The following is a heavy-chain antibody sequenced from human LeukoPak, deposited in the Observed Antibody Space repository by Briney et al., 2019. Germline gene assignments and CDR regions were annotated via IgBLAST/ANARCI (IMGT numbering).Heavy chain of an antibody. CDR1: GFTLSGSV. V-gene: IGHV3-73*01. CDR2: IRSKRNNYAT. Sequence: GGSLRLSCAGSGFTLSGSVIHWVRQAAGKGLEWVGRIRSKRNNYATAHAASVKGRFTISRDDSKNTVYLHMDSLKTEDTALYYCSRLEDTSPIEVALDIWGQGTVVTVSS. J-gene: IGHJ3*02. CDR3: SRLEDTSPIEVALDI. D-gene: IGHD2-2*01.